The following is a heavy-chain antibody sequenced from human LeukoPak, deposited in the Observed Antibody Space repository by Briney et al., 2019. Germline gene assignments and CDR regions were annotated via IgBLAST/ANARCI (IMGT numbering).Heavy chain of an antibody. D-gene: IGHD2-21*01. Sequence: SETLSLTCAVYGGSFSGNYWTWIRQPPGKGLEWIGEISHSGSTNYNPSLKSRLTISVDTSKNQFSLKLSTVTAADTAVYYCARPGRDWCGGDCYSEYFDYWGQGTLVTVSS. CDR2: ISHSGST. CDR3: ARPGRDWCGGDCYSEYFDY. J-gene: IGHJ4*02. V-gene: IGHV4-34*01. CDR1: GGSFSGNY.